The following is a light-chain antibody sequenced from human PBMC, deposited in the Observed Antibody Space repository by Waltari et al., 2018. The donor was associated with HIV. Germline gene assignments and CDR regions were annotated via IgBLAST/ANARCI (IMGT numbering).Light chain of an antibody. CDR2: EGT. V-gene: IGLV2-23*01. J-gene: IGLJ2*01. CDR1: SSDVGSYNL. Sequence: QSALTQPASVSGSPGQSITISCTVTSSDVGSYNLVSWYQQHPGKAPKLMASEGTKRPSGVSNRFSGSKSGNTASLTVAGLQAEDEADYYGCSYAVMTTVLFGGGTKLTVL. CDR3: CSYAVMTTVL.